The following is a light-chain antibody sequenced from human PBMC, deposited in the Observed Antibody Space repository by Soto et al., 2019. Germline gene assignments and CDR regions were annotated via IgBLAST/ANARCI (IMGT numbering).Light chain of an antibody. CDR2: VAS. J-gene: IGKJ5*01. CDR1: QGISNY. CDR3: QNYNSAPIT. Sequence: DIQMTQSPSALAASVGDRVTSTCRASQGISNYLAWYQQKPGQVPKLLIYVASTLQSGVPSRFSGRGSGTDFSLSISSLQPEDVATYYCQNYNSAPITFGQGTQLEIK. V-gene: IGKV1-27*01.